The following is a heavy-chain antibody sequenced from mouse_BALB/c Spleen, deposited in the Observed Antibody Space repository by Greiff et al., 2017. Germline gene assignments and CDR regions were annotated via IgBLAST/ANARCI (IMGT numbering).Heavy chain of an antibody. J-gene: IGHJ4*01. CDR3: AKKAIYYGNQGAMDY. CDR1: GFSLTSYG. CDR2: IWRGGST. Sequence: QVQLQQSGPSLVQPSQSLSITCTVSGFSLTSYGVHWVRQSPGKGLEWLGVIWRGGSTDYNAAFMSRLSITKDNSKSQVFFKMNSLQADDTAIYYCAKKAIYYGNQGAMDYWGQGTSVTVSS. D-gene: IGHD2-1*01. V-gene: IGHV2-5-1*01.